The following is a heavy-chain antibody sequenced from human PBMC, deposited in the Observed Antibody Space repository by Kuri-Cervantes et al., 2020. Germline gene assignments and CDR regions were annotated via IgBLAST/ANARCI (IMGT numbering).Heavy chain of an antibody. D-gene: IGHD6-19*01. V-gene: IGHV3-21*01. CDR1: GFTFSSYA. CDR3: ARQWLVREGDAFDI. CDR2: ISSSSSYI. J-gene: IGHJ3*02. Sequence: GESLKISCAASGFTFSSYAMHWVRQAPGKGLEWVSSISSSSSYIYYADSVKGRFTISRDNAKNSLYLQMNSLRAEDTAVYYCARQWLVREGDAFDIWGQGTMVTVSS.